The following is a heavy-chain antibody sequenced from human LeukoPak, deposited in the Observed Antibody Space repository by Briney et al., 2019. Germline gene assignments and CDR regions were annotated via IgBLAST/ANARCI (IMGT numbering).Heavy chain of an antibody. CDR3: ARGLGYCSSTSCSWLDY. Sequence: GGSLRLSCAASGFTFSDYYISWIRQGPGKGLEWVSYISSSGSTIYYADSVKGRFTISRDNAKNSLYLQMNSLRAEDTAVYYCARGLGYCSSTSCSWLDYWGQGTLVTVSS. CDR2: ISSSGSTI. V-gene: IGHV3-11*01. CDR1: GFTFSDYY. D-gene: IGHD2-2*01. J-gene: IGHJ4*02.